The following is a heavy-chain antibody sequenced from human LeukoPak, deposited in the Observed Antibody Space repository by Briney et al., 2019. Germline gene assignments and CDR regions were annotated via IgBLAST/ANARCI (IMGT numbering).Heavy chain of an antibody. CDR1: GFTFSNHW. D-gene: IGHD6-13*01. Sequence: GGSLRLSCAASGFTFSNHWIHWVRQGSGKGPVWVSRINSDGRSTSYADSVKGRFTISRDNAKNTLFLQMNSLRAEDTAVYYCARGTSSWRNGLDVWGQGTTVTASS. CDR3: ARGTSSWRNGLDV. J-gene: IGHJ6*02. V-gene: IGHV3-74*01. CDR2: INSDGRST.